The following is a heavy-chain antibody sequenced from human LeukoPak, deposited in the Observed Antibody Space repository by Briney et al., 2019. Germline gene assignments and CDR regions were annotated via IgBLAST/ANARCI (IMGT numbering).Heavy chain of an antibody. J-gene: IGHJ4*02. CDR3: ARVSGRLERQSDLDY. D-gene: IGHD1-1*01. CDR1: GFTFASYS. V-gene: IGHV3-21*01. Sequence: GGSLRLSCAASGFTFASYSMNWVRQAPGEGLEWVSSISGDSTYIYNAGSVKGRFTISRDNAQASLYLQMISLRADDTAVYYCARVSGRLERQSDLDYWGQGTLVTVSS. CDR2: ISGDSTYI.